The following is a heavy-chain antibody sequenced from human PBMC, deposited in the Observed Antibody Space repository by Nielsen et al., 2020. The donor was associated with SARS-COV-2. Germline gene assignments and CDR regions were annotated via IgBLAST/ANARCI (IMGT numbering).Heavy chain of an antibody. CDR1: GGSISSFY. V-gene: IGHV4-59*01. Sequence: SETLSLTCTLSGGSISSFYWSWIRQPPERGLEWIGYISNTGNTNYNPSLQSRVTISVDTSKNQFSLKLNSVTAADTAVYYCARDHGYNYAYGHYYYGMDVWGQGTTVTVSS. CDR3: ARDHGYNYAYGHYYYGMDV. D-gene: IGHD5-24*01. CDR2: ISNTGNT. J-gene: IGHJ6*02.